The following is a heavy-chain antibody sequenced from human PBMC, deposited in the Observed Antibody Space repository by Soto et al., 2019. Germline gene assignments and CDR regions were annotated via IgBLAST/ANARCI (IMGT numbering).Heavy chain of an antibody. D-gene: IGHD1-26*01. Sequence: EVHLVKSGGGLVNPGGSLRLSCTASGFTFNNAWMTWVRQAPGKGLEWVCRIKSKTEDEATDFAAPVKGRFTISRDDSRTSLYLQMSSLKTDDTGVYYCATGGERRDYRYDYCGPGTLVTVSS. CDR2: IKSKTEDEAT. CDR1: GFTFNNAW. CDR3: ATGGERRDYRYDY. J-gene: IGHJ4*02. V-gene: IGHV3-15*01.